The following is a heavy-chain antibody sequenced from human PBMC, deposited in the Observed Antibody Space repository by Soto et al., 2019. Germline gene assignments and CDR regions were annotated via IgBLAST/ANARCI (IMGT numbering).Heavy chain of an antibody. CDR2: IYYSGST. Sequence: SETLSLTCTFSGGSISSYYWSWIRQPPGKGLEWIGYIYYSGSTNYNPSLKSRVTISVDTSKNQFSLKLSSVTAADTALYYCARRYGYSFDYWGQGTLVTVSS. V-gene: IGHV4-59*08. J-gene: IGHJ4*02. CDR3: ARRYGYSFDY. D-gene: IGHD1-1*01. CDR1: GGSISSYY.